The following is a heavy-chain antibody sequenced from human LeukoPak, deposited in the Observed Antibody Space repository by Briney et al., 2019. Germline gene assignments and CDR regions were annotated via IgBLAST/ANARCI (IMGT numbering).Heavy chain of an antibody. V-gene: IGHV5-51*01. Sequence: GESLKISCQSSGYTFTSYWIGWVRQMPGKGLQWMGIIYPGDSDTTYSPSFQGQVTISADKSISTAYLQWSSLKASDTAMYYCARADYYDSSGYYLNYWGQGTLVTVSS. J-gene: IGHJ4*02. CDR2: IYPGDSDT. CDR1: GYTFTSYW. D-gene: IGHD3-22*01. CDR3: ARADYYDSSGYYLNY.